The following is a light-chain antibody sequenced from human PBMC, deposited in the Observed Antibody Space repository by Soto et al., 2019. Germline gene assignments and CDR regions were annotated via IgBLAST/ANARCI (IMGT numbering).Light chain of an antibody. CDR1: SSDVGGYNY. J-gene: IGLJ1*01. Sequence: QSALTQPPSASGSPGQSVTISCTGTSSDVGGYNYVSWYQQYPGKVPKLMVYEVNKRPSGVPDRFSGSKSGNTASLTVSGLQAEAEDDYYCTSYAGGNNVFGTGTKLTVL. CDR3: TSYAGGNNV. CDR2: EVN. V-gene: IGLV2-8*01.